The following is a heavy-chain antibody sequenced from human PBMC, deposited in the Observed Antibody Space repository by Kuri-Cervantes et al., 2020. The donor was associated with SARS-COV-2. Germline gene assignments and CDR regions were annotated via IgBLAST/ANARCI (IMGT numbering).Heavy chain of an antibody. CDR2: IVVGSGNT. Sequence: SVKVSCKASGFIFTSSAMQWVRQARGQRLEWIGWIVVGSGNTNYAQKFQERVTITRDMSTSTAYMELSSLRSEDTAVYYCARVVPAAYYGMDVWGQGTTVTVSS. J-gene: IGHJ6*02. CDR1: GFIFTSSA. D-gene: IGHD2-2*01. CDR3: ARVVPAAYYGMDV. V-gene: IGHV1-58*02.